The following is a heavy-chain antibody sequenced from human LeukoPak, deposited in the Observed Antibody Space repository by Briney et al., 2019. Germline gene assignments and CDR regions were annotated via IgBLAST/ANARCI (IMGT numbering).Heavy chain of an antibody. V-gene: IGHV4-34*01. CDR3: ARGRFGVTSYYYYYYMDV. CDR2: INRSGST. Sequence: SETLSLTCAVYGGSFSGYYWSWIRQPPGKGLEWIGEINRSGSTNYNPSLKSRVTISVDTSKNQFSLKLSSVTAADTAVYYCARGRFGVTSYYYYYYMDVWGKGTTVTVSS. D-gene: IGHD3-3*01. CDR1: GGSFSGYY. J-gene: IGHJ6*03.